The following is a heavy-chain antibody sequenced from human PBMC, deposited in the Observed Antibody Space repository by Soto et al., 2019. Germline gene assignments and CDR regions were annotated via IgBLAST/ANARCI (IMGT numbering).Heavy chain of an antibody. CDR1: GYTFTSYA. D-gene: IGHD3-10*01. CDR2: INAGNGNT. V-gene: IGHV1-3*01. J-gene: IGHJ6*02. CDR3: ARDRKESRYYYYYGMDV. Sequence: ASVKVSCKASGYTFTSYAMRWVRQAPGQRLEWMGWINAGNGNTKYSQKFQGRVTITRDTSASTAYMELSSLRSEDTAVYYCARDRKESRYYYYYGMDVWGQGTTVTVSS.